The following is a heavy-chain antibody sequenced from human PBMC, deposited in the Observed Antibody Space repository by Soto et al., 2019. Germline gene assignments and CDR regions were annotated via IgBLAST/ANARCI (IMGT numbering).Heavy chain of an antibody. Sequence: QVQLVQSGAEVKKPGASVKVSCKASGYTFTSYAMHWVRQAPGQRLEWMGWINAGNGNTKYSQKFQGRVTITRDTAASKAYMELSSVRSEDTAVYYCARGRRGVVAAILFDYWGQGTLVTVSS. CDR1: GYTFTSYA. CDR3: ARGRRGVVAAILFDY. V-gene: IGHV1-3*01. CDR2: INAGNGNT. D-gene: IGHD2-15*01. J-gene: IGHJ4*02.